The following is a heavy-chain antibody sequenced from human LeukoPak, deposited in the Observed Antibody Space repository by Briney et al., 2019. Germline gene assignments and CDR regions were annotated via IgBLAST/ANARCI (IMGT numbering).Heavy chain of an antibody. J-gene: IGHJ4*02. D-gene: IGHD4-17*01. CDR2: ISGSSGTI. V-gene: IGHV3-48*02. CDR3: ARGETALTSMLDF. CDR1: GFTFSTYS. Sequence: GGSLRLSCAASGFTFSTYSMNWVRQAPGKGLEWLAFISGSSGTIYYADSVRGRFTIFRDNAKNSLFLQMNSLRDGDTALYYCARGETALTSMLDFWGQGTRVTVSS.